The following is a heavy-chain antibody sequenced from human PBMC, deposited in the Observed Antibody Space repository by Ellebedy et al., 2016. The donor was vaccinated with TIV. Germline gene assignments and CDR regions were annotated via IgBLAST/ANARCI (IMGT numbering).Heavy chain of an antibody. J-gene: IGHJ4*02. V-gene: IGHV1-18*04. D-gene: IGHD3-10*01. CDR3: ARLLYYFGSGTYSNEYYFDS. Sequence: ASVKVSCKASGYTFTSYGISWVRQAPGQGLEWMGWISAYNGNTNYAQKLQGRVTMTTDTSTSTAYMELRSLRSDDTAVYYCARLLYYFGSGTYSNEYYFDSWGQGTLVTVSS. CDR2: ISAYNGNT. CDR1: GYTFTSYG.